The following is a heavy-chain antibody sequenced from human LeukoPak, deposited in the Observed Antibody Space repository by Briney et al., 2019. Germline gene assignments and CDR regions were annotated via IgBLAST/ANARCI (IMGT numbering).Heavy chain of an antibody. CDR2: IYSGGST. D-gene: IGHD2-2*02. CDR1: GFTVSSNY. CDR3: ARDQSYCSSTSCYNYYYGMDV. V-gene: IGHV3-66*01. J-gene: IGHJ6*02. Sequence: GGSLRLSCAASGFTVSSNYMSWVRQAPGKGLEWVSVIYSGGSTYYADSVKGRFTISRDNSKNTLYLQMNSLRAEDTAVYYCARDQSYCSSTSCYNYYYGMDVWGQGTTVTVSS.